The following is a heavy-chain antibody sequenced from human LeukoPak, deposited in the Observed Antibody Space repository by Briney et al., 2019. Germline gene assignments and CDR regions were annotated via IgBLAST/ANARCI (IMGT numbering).Heavy chain of an antibody. Sequence: ASVKVSCKASGYTFTNYDINWVRQATGQGLEWVGYMNPNSGNTGYAQKFQGRVTITKDTSISTAYMELTSLTSEDTAMYYCVREGLDPWSQGTLVSVSS. V-gene: IGHV1-8*03. J-gene: IGHJ5*02. CDR3: VREGLDP. CDR2: MNPNSGNT. CDR1: GYTFTNYD.